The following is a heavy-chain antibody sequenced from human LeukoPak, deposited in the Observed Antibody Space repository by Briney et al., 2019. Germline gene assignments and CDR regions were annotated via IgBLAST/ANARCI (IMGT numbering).Heavy chain of an antibody. D-gene: IGHD4-11*01. Sequence: GGSLRLSCAASGFTFSSYSMNWVRQAPGKGLEWVSSISSSSSYIYYADSVKGRFTISRDNAKNSLYLQMNSLRAEDTAVYYCARPLNLHVNGADVWGQGTTVTVSS. CDR3: ARPLNLHVNGADV. CDR1: GFTFSSYS. V-gene: IGHV3-21*01. CDR2: ISSSSSYI. J-gene: IGHJ6*02.